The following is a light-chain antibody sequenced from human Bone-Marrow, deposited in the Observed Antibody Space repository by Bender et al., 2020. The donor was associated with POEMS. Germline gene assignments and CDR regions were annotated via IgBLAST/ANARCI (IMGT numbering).Light chain of an antibody. CDR1: SSDVGSYNL. V-gene: IGLV2-14*02. J-gene: IGLJ1*01. CDR2: DVS. CDR3: TSWTSRSTFV. Sequence: QSALTQSASVSGSPGQSITISCTGTSSDVGSYNLVSWYQQNPGKAPKLLIHDVSDRPSGLSNRFSGSKAGNTASLTISGLRAEDEADYYCTSWTSRSTFVFGTGTKVIVL.